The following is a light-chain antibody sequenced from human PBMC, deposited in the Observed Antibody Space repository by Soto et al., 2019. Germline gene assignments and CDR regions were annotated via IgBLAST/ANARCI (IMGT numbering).Light chain of an antibody. V-gene: IGLV3-1*01. CDR2: QDS. J-gene: IGLJ1*01. Sequence: SYELTQPPSVSVSPGQTASITCSGEKLGDKYACWYQQKPGQSPVLVIYQDSKRPSGIPERFSGSNSGNTATLTISGTQAMDEADYYCQAWDSSTLGVFGTGTKLTVL. CDR3: QAWDSSTLGV. CDR1: KLGDKY.